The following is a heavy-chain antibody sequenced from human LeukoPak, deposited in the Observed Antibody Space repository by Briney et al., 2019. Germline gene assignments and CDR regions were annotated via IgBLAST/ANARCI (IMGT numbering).Heavy chain of an antibody. D-gene: IGHD3-22*01. Sequence: GGSLRLSCAASGFSFSSFDMTWVRQAPGKGLEWVSTISVSATNTYYADSVKGRFTISRDNSKNTLYLQMNSLRADDTAVYYCATITSMRVVLISWGQGTLVTVSS. CDR2: ISVSATNT. V-gene: IGHV3-23*01. CDR3: ATITSMRVVLIS. J-gene: IGHJ1*01. CDR1: GFSFSSFD.